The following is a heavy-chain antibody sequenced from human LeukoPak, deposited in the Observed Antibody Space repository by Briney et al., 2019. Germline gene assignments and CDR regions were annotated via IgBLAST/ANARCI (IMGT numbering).Heavy chain of an antibody. CDR3: ARDTRQQWAFDY. CDR2: ISSTSNTI. J-gene: IGHJ4*02. D-gene: IGHD6-19*01. Sequence: PGGSLRLSCAASGFTFSTYTMNWVRQAPGKGLEWVSSISSTSNTISYADSVKGRFTISRDNAKNSLYLQMNGLRDEDTAVYYCARDTRQQWAFDYWGQGTLVTVSS. V-gene: IGHV3-48*02. CDR1: GFTFSTYT.